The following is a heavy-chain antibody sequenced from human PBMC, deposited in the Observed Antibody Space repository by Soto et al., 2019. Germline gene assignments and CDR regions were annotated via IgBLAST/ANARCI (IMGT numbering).Heavy chain of an antibody. CDR2: TYYSGSR. CDR3: TKESGGYDSSTRYGLDV. J-gene: IGHJ6*02. D-gene: IGHD6-25*01. V-gene: IGHV4-31*03. Sequence: SETLALTCSVSGGSINTVGYYWTWIRQQPGKGLEWIGYTYYSGSRDYNPSLKSRVSMSVDASKNQFSLNLTSVTAADTAVYYCTKESGGYDSSTRYGLDVWGQGTTVTVSS. CDR1: GGSINTVGYY.